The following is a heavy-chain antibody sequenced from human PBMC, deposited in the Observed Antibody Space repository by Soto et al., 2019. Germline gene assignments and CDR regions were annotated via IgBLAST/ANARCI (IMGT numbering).Heavy chain of an antibody. J-gene: IGHJ5*02. V-gene: IGHV4-39*01. D-gene: IGHD3-16*02. CDR1: GGSISSSSYY. Sequence: QLQLQESGPGLVKPSETLSLTCTVSGGSISSSSYYWGWIRQPPGKGLEWIGSIYYSGSTYYNPSLKSRFTISVDTSNNQFSLKLSSVTAADTAVYYCAIVHPTWFDPWGQGTLVTVSS. CDR2: IYYSGST. CDR3: AIVHPTWFDP.